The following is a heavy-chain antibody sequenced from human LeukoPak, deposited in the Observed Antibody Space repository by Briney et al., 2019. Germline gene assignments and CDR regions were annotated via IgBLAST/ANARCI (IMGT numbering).Heavy chain of an antibody. CDR1: GFTLSSYE. CDR3: AKSPGRYYYGSGSDFYYFDY. Sequence: GGSLRLSCTVSGFTLSSYEMTWFRQAPGKGLEWVSSIGYGGADSHYADSVKGRFTISRDNSKNTLYLQMNSLRAEDTAVYYCAKSPGRYYYGSGSDFYYFDYWGQGTLVTVSS. V-gene: IGHV3-23*01. J-gene: IGHJ4*02. D-gene: IGHD3-10*01. CDR2: IGYGGADS.